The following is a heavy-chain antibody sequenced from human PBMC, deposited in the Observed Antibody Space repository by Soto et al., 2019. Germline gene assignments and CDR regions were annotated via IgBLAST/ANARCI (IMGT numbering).Heavy chain of an antibody. CDR3: AKDASYSSSWYVFHWALDYFDY. D-gene: IGHD6-13*01. J-gene: IGHJ4*02. Sequence: GGSLILSCAASGFTFISYAMSWVRQAPGKGLEWVSAISGSGGSTYYADSVKGRFTISRDNSKNTLYLQMNSLRAEDTAVYYCAKDASYSSSWYVFHWALDYFDYWGQGTLVTVSS. V-gene: IGHV3-23*01. CDR2: ISGSGGST. CDR1: GFTFISYA.